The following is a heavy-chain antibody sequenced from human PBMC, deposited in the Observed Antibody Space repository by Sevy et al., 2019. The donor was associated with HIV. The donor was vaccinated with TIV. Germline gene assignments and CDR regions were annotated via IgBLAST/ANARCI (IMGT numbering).Heavy chain of an antibody. CDR2: ISSSGSTI. J-gene: IGHJ6*02. Sequence: GGSLRLSCAASGFTFSSYEMNWVRQAPGKGLEWVSYISSSGSTIYYADSVKGRFTISRENAKNSLYLQMNSLRAEDTAVYYCARDRPITIFGVVTDDYGMDVWGQGTTVTVSS. V-gene: IGHV3-48*03. CDR1: GFTFSSYE. D-gene: IGHD3-3*01. CDR3: ARDRPITIFGVVTDDYGMDV.